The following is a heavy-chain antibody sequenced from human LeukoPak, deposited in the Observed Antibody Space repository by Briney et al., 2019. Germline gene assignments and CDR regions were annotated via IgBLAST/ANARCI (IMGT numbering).Heavy chain of an antibody. CDR2: IYSGGST. J-gene: IGHJ4*02. CDR1: GFTVSSNY. CDR3: AREGHSSSWYDY. V-gene: IGHV3-66*01. D-gene: IGHD6-13*01. Sequence: GGSLRLSCAASGFTVSSNYMSWVRQAPGKGLEWVSVIYSGGSTYYADSVKDRFTISRDNSKNTLYLQMNSLRAEDTAVYYCAREGHSSSWYDYWGQGTLVTVSS.